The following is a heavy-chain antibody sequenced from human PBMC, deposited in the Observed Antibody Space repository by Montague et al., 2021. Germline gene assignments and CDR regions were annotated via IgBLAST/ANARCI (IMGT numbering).Heavy chain of an antibody. Sequence: SETLSLTCTVSSGSIFHAHWSWVRQPPGKGLEWLGSMLYGGATSNNPSLKSRVTTSIDTSTNQFSLKLSFVTAADTAVYYCAKQDYFVSGTSYKGFDPWGQGILVTVSS. V-gene: IGHV4-59*08. CDR1: SGSIFHAH. J-gene: IGHJ5*02. D-gene: IGHD3-10*01. CDR2: MLYGGAT. CDR3: AKQDYFVSGTSYKGFDP.